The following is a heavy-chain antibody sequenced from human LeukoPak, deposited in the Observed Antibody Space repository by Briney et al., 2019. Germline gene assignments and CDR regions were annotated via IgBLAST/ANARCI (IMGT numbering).Heavy chain of an antibody. J-gene: IGHJ4*02. CDR2: INAGNGNT. D-gene: IGHD3-10*01. CDR3: AREGNLLWFGDY. V-gene: IGHV1-3*01. CDR1: GYTFTSYA. Sequence: ASVKVSCKASGYTFTSYAMHWVRQAPGQRLEWMGWINAGNGNTKYSQKFQGRVTITRDTSASTAYMELSSLRSEDTAVYYCAREGNLLWFGDYWGQGTLVTVSS.